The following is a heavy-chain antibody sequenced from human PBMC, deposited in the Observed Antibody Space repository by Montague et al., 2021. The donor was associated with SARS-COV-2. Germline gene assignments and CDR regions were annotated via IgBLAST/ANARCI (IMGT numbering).Heavy chain of an antibody. V-gene: IGHV3-23*01. CDR3: TGADNYGS. J-gene: IGHJ5*02. Sequence: SLRLSCAASGFTFSSFTMSWVRLAPGKGLEWVSTISGSGGSTWYADSVKGRFTISRDNSKSTLFLQMNSLRAEDTALYHCTGADNYGSWGRGTLVTVSS. CDR2: ISGSGGST. D-gene: IGHD4-17*01. CDR1: GFTFSSFT.